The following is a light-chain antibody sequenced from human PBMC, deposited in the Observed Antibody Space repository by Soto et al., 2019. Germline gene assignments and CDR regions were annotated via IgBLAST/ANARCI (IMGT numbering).Light chain of an antibody. J-gene: IGKJ3*01. CDR1: QSISSY. CDR3: QQIKSPPQP. V-gene: IGKV1-39*01. CDR2: AAS. Sequence: DIQMTQSPSSLSASVGDRVTITCRASQSISSYLNWYQRKPGKAPKLLIYAASSLQSGVPSRFRGSGLGKVFTLTISILKPKVFHTYYYQQIKSPPQPFGKGPRVDI.